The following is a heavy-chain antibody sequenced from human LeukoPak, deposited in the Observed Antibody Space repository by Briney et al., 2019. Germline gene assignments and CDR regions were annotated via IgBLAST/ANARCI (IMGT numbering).Heavy chain of an antibody. CDR1: GYRFTSFW. CDR2: IYPVDSDT. CDR3: ATALFSTTWYAGSDY. Sequence: SLRLSHKRSGYRFTSFWIGWVRQMPPKGLEWMGCIYPVDSDTRYSPSFRGQVTISADKSINTAYLQWSSLKASDTAMYYCATALFSTTWYAGSDYWGQGNLVTVSS. V-gene: IGHV5-51*01. J-gene: IGHJ4*02. D-gene: IGHD6-13*01.